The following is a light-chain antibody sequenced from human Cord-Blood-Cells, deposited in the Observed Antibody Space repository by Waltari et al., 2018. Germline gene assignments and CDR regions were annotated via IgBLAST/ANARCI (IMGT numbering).Light chain of an antibody. J-gene: IGLJ3*02. Sequence: QSALTQPASVSGSPGQSITISCTGTSSDVGSYNLVSWYQQHPGKAPKPRIYEGSKRPSGVSNRCSGSKSGNTASLTISGLQAEDEADYYCCSYAGSSTLVFGGGTKLTVL. V-gene: IGLV2-23*01. CDR1: SSDVGSYNL. CDR3: CSYAGSSTLV. CDR2: EGS.